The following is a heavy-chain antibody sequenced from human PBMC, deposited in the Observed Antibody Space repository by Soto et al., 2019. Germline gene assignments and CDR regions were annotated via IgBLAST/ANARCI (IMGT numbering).Heavy chain of an antibody. V-gene: IGHV3-33*01. J-gene: IGHJ6*02. CDR1: GFTFSSYG. CDR2: IWYDGTNK. D-gene: IGHD6-13*01. CDR3: ARDRGAAAGTRYYYGMDV. Sequence: QVQLVESGGGVVQPGRSLRLSCAASGFTFSSYGMHWVRQAPGKGLEWVAVIWYDGTNKYYADSVKGRFTISRDNSKKPVYLQMNRLRAEDTAVYYCARDRGAAAGTRYYYGMDVWGQGTTVTVPS.